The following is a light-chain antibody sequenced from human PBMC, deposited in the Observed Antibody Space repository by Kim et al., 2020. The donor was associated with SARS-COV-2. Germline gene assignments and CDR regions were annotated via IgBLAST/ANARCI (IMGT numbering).Light chain of an antibody. CDR2: GAS. CDR3: QQYGSSPRT. V-gene: IGKV3-20*01. CDR1: QSFGSTS. J-gene: IGKJ1*01. Sequence: FPGEKATLSGRASQSFGSTSLGWYQQKPGQATRLLIYGASSRATGIPDRVSGSGSGTDFTLTISRLEPEDLAVYYCQQYGSSPRTFGQGTKVDSK.